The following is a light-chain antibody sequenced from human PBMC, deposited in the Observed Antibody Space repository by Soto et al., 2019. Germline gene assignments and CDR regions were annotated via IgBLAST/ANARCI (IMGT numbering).Light chain of an antibody. CDR2: GAS. CDR3: QQYDNWPPWT. J-gene: IGKJ1*01. Sequence: EVVMTQSPATLSVSPGERATLSCRASQSVSSNFAWYQQKPGQAPRLLIYGASTRATGVPVRFSGSGSGTEFTLTIGSLQSEDFAFYYCQQYDNWPPWTFGQGTKVEIK. CDR1: QSVSSN. V-gene: IGKV3-15*01.